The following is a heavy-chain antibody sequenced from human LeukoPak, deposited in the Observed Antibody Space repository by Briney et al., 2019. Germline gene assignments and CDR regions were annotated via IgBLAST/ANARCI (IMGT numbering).Heavy chain of an antibody. D-gene: IGHD4-17*01. CDR2: ISGSGGRT. CDR1: GFSFSSCA. V-gene: IGHV3-23*01. J-gene: IGHJ5*02. CDR3: AKPHWATVTNDWFDP. Sequence: QAGGSLRLSCAASGFSFSSCAMSWVRQAPGKGLEWVSAISGSGGRTYYADSVKGRFTISRDNSKNTLYLQMNRLRAEDTAVYYCAKPHWATVTNDWFDPWGQGTLVTVSS.